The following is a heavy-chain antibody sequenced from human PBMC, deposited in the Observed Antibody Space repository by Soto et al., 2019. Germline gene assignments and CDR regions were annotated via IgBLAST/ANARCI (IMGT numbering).Heavy chain of an antibody. CDR1: GFPFTTYG. V-gene: IGHV3-33*01. CDR3: VRERGPSDAFDI. J-gene: IGHJ3*02. CDR2: IWANGINK. Sequence: QVQLLDSGGGVVQPGRSLRLSCAASGFPFTTYGMHWVRQAPGKGLEWVAVIWANGINKYYADSVRGRFTISRDNSKNTLDLQMNSLRAEDTALYYCVRERGPSDAFDIWGQGTMVTVSS.